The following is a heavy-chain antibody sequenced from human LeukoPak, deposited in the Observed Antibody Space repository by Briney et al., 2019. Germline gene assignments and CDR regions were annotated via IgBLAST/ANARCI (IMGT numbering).Heavy chain of an antibody. CDR2: TNHSGST. V-gene: IGHV4-34*08. D-gene: IGHD1-26*01. CDR1: GLTFSGYY. J-gene: IGHJ4*02. Sequence: SETLSLTCAVYGLTFSGYYWSWMRQPQGKGLEWIGETNHSGSTNYNPSLKSRVTISVNTSKNQFSLKLSSVPTGHTAVYYGVYYRARPVGTTTYFDYWGQGTLVTVSS. CDR3: VYYRARPVGTTTYFDY.